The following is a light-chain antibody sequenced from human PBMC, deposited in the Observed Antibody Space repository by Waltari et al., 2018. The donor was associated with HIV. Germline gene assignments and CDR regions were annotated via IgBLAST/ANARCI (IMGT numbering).Light chain of an antibody. CDR1: QSVATN. CDR3: QESSNWPPIT. CDR2: GAS. Sequence: EIVLTQSPATVSLSPGERATLSCRASQSVATNLAWYQQNPGQPPRLFIYGASNRAIGLPARFSASGSGTDFTLTISRLEPEDFAVYYCQESSNWPPITFGQGTRLEI. V-gene: IGKV3-11*01. J-gene: IGKJ5*01.